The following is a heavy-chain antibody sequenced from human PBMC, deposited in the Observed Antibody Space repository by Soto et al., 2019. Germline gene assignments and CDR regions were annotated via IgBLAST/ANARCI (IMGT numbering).Heavy chain of an antibody. Sequence: QLQLQESGPGLVKPSETLSLTCTVSGDSISSSSNHWGWIRQPPGKGLEWIGNIYYSENTYYNPSLKSRVTISVDTSKSQFSLRLTSVTAADTAVYYCATHPPYGPLDYWGQGTLVTVSS. V-gene: IGHV4-39*01. D-gene: IGHD4-17*01. CDR1: GDSISSSSNH. J-gene: IGHJ4*02. CDR2: IYYSENT. CDR3: ATHPPYGPLDY.